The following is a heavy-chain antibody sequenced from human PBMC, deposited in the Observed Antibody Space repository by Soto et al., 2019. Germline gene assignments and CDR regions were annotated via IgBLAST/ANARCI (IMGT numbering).Heavy chain of an antibody. D-gene: IGHD6-6*01. CDR1: GFTFSSYS. V-gene: IGHV3-21*01. J-gene: IGHJ6*02. Sequence: GGSLRLSCAASGFTFSSYSMNWVRQAPGKGLEWVSSISSSSSYIYYADSVKGRFTISRDNAKNSLYLQMNSLRAEDTAVYYCAREIAARLPYYYYYGMDVWGQGTTVTVSS. CDR2: ISSSSSYI. CDR3: AREIAARLPYYYYYGMDV.